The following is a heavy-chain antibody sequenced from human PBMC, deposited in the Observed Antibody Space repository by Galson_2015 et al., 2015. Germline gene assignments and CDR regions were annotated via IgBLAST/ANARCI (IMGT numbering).Heavy chain of an antibody. CDR2: IYSGGST. CDR3: ATVTKPLRYFDS. D-gene: IGHD3-9*01. V-gene: IGHV3-53*01. CDR1: GFTVSTNY. Sequence: SLRLSCAASGFTVSTNYMTWVRQAPGKGLEWLSIIYSGGSTYYADSVKGRFAISIDNSKNTLDLQMNSLRAEDTAVYYCATVTKPLRYFDSWGQGTLVTVSS. J-gene: IGHJ4*02.